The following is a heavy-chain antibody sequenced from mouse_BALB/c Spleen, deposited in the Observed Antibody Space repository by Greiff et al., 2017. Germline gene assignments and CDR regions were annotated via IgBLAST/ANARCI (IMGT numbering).Heavy chain of an antibody. CDR1: GFTFSDYY. CDR2: ISDGGSYT. J-gene: IGHJ2*01. Sequence: EVKLVESGGGLVKPGGSLKLSCAASGFTFSDYYMYWVRQTPEKRLEWVATISDGGSYTYYPDSVKGRFTISRDNAKNNLYLQMSSLKSEDTAMYYCARVETDYFDYWGQGTTHTVSS. V-gene: IGHV5-4*02. CDR3: ARVETDYFDY.